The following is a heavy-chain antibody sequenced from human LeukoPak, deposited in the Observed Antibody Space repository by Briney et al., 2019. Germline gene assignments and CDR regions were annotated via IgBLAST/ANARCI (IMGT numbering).Heavy chain of an antibody. D-gene: IGHD1-26*01. CDR3: ARSSPQWVPYAFDI. CDR1: GGSISSYY. J-gene: IGHJ3*02. CDR2: IYYSGST. V-gene: IGHV4-59*01. Sequence: PSETLSLTCTVSGGSISSYYWSWIRQPPGKGLEWIGYIYYSGSTNYNPSLKSRVTISVDTSKNQFSLKLSSVTAADTAVYYCARSSPQWVPYAFDIWGQGTMVTISS.